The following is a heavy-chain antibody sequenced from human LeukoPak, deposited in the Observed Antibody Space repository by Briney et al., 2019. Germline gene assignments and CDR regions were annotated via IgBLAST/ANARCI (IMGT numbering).Heavy chain of an antibody. V-gene: IGHV1-18*01. CDR3: ASGKPALGIQTTYYDYVWGSYNTNPHPFDY. J-gene: IGHJ4*02. Sequence: GASVKVSCKASGYTFTSYGISWVRQAPGQGLEWMGWISAYNGNTNYAQKLQGRVTMTTDTSTSTAYMELRSLRSDDTAVYYCASGKPALGIQTTYYDYVWGSYNTNPHPFDYWGQGTLVTVSS. CDR1: GYTFTSYG. CDR2: ISAYNGNT. D-gene: IGHD3-16*01.